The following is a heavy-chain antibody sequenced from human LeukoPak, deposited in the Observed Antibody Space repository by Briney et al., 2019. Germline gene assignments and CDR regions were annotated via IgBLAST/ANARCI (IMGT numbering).Heavy chain of an antibody. CDR2: VSSDGTT. CDR3: ARLDCTGDGCYNH. CDR1: GDSVTSYY. D-gene: IGHD2-8*02. V-gene: IGHV4-59*08. J-gene: IGHJ4*02. Sequence: NASETLSLTCSVSGDSVTSYYWSWIRQPPGKGLEWIGYVSSDGTTNYTPSLRSRVIMSVDTAKNHLSRSLTSLTAADTAIYYCARLDCTGDGCYNHWGQGTLVTVSS.